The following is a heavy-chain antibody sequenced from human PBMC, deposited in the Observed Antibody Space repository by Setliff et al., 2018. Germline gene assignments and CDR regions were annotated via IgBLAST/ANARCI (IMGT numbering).Heavy chain of an antibody. D-gene: IGHD3-10*01. CDR1: GYSFTNYW. Sequence: GESLKISCKGSGYSFTNYWIGWVRQVPGKGLEWMGIIYPGDSDTRYSPSFQGQVTISVDKSINTAYLQWSSLKASDSATYYCVRDGSSPLDYWGQGTLVTVSS. CDR2: IYPGDSDT. V-gene: IGHV5-51*01. J-gene: IGHJ4*02. CDR3: VRDGSSPLDY.